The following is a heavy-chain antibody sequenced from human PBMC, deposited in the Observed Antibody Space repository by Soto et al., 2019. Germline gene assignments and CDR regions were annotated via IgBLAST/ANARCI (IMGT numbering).Heavy chain of an antibody. CDR2: IIPIFGTA. Sequence: SVKVSGKASGGTFSSYAISCVLRSALRGLDWMGGIIPIFGTANYAQKFQGRVTITAGESTSTAYMELSSLRSEDTAVYYCAVCDYVWGSYRYTPRRQDYYYGMDVWGQGTTVTVSS. J-gene: IGHJ6*02. V-gene: IGHV1-69*13. D-gene: IGHD3-16*02. CDR3: AVCDYVWGSYRYTPRRQDYYYGMDV. CDR1: GGTFSSYA.